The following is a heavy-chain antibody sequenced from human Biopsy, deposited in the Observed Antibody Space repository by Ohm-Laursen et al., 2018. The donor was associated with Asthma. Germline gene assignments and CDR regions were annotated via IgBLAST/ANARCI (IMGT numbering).Heavy chain of an antibody. CDR1: GASISSGGYY. V-gene: IGHV4-31*03. CDR3: ARGRGYCRDGNCYNYYFEN. D-gene: IGHD2-15*01. CDR2: IDYSGTT. Sequence: PSQTLSLTCTISGASISSGGYYWSWIRHHPGSGLGWIGYIDYSGTTYYNPSLKSRVSLSPDTSKNQFSLRLSSLTAADTAVYYCARGRGYCRDGNCYNYYFENWGQGTLVTVSS. J-gene: IGHJ4*02.